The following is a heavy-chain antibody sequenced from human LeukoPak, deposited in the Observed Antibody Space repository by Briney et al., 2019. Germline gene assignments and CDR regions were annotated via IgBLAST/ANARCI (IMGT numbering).Heavy chain of an antibody. CDR3: AKEVGDYYDSSGYYYVPSYYFDY. CDR1: GFIFRSYA. CDR2: ISGSGSSI. V-gene: IGHV3-23*01. D-gene: IGHD3-22*01. Sequence: GGSLRLSCAASGFIFRSYAMSWVRQAPGMGLESVSAISGSGSSIYYADSVKGRFTISRDNSKNTLYLQMNSLRAEDTAVYYCAKEVGDYYDSSGYYYVPSYYFDYWGQGTLVTVSS. J-gene: IGHJ4*02.